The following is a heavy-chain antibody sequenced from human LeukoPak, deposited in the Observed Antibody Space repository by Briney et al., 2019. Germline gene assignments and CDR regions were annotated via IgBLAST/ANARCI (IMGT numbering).Heavy chain of an antibody. CDR2: INPNSGGT. CDR1: GYTFTGYY. J-gene: IGHJ4*02. Sequence: ASVKVSCKASGYTFTGYYMHWVRQAPGQGLEWMGWINPNSGGTNYAQKFQGRVTMTRDTSISTAYMELSRLRSDDTAVYYCAREGGYYYDSSGYYGYWGQGTLVTVSP. V-gene: IGHV1-2*02. D-gene: IGHD3-22*01. CDR3: AREGGYYYDSSGYYGY.